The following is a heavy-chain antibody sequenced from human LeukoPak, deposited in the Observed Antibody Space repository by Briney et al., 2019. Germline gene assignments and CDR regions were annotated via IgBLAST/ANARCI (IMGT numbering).Heavy chain of an antibody. CDR1: GFTFSSYS. V-gene: IGHV3-7*01. J-gene: IGHJ4*02. D-gene: IGHD6-13*01. CDR3: AKEGSSWSGPGDY. CDR2: IKQDGSGK. Sequence: GGSLRLSCAASGFTFSSYSMNWVRQAPGKGLEWVANIKQDGSGKYYVDSVKGRFTISRDNAKNSLYLQMNSLRAEDTAVYYCAKEGSSWSGPGDYWGQGTLVTVSS.